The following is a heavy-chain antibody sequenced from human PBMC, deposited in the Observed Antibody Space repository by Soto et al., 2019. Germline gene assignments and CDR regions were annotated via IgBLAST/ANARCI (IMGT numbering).Heavy chain of an antibody. CDR3: ARAEALGGYSNLDY. CDR1: GGSISSYY. D-gene: IGHD4-4*01. CDR2: IYYSGST. Sequence: SETLSLTCTVSGGSISSYYWSWIRQPPGKGLEWIGYIYYSGSTNYNPSLKSRVTMSVDTSKNQFSLKLSSVTAADTAVYYCARAEALGGYSNLDYWGQGTLVTVSS. V-gene: IGHV4-59*01. J-gene: IGHJ4*02.